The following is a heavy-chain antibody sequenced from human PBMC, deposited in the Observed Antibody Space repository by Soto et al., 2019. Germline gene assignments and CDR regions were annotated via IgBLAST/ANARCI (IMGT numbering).Heavy chain of an antibody. Sequence: ASVKVSCKASGYTFTSYGISLVRQAPGQGLEWXGXIXXXNXNXXXAXXXQGRVTMTTDTSTSTAYMELRSLRSDDTAVYYCARVHPDRIVGANTWGQGTLVTVSS. CDR1: GYTFTSYG. V-gene: IGHV1-18*04. J-gene: IGHJ5*02. D-gene: IGHD1-26*01. CDR2: IXXXNXNX. CDR3: ARVHPDRIVGANT.